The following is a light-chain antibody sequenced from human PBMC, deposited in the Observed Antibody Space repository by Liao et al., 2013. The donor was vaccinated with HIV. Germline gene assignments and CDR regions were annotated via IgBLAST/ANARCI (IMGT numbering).Light chain of an antibody. CDR3: QVWDSSSDHRVV. CDR2: YDS. Sequence: SYVLTQPPSMSVAPGKTARITCGGNNIGRKSVHWYQQKPGQAPVLVIYYDSDRPSGIPERFSGSNSGNTATLTISRVEAGDEADYYCQVWDSSSDHRVVFGGGTKLTVL. CDR1: NIGRKS. V-gene: IGLV3-21*04. J-gene: IGLJ2*01.